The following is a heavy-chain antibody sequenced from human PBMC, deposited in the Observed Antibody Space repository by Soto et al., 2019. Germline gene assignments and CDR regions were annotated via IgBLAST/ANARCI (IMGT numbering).Heavy chain of an antibody. D-gene: IGHD3-10*01. CDR1: GFTFSSYA. CDR2: ISGSGGST. CDR3: ATGVGGNRVVNSSPYYFDY. J-gene: IGHJ4*02. V-gene: IGHV3-23*01. Sequence: HPGGSLRLSCAASGFTFSSYAMSWVRQAPGKGLEWVSAISGSGGSTYYADSVKGRFTISRDNSKNTLYLQMNSLRAEDTAVYYCATGVGGNRVVNSSPYYFDYWGQGTLVTVSS.